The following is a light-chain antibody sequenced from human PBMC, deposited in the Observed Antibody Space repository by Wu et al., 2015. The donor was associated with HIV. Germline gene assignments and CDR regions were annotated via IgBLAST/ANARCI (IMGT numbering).Light chain of an antibody. V-gene: IGKV1-27*01. Sequence: EIQMTQSPSSLSASVGDRVTITCRASQGITNYLAWYQQKPGKVPKVLIYAASTLQSGAPSRFSGSGSGTDFTLTISSLQPEDVATYYCQKYNTAPWTFGQGPKVEIK. CDR3: QKYNTAPWT. CDR2: AAS. CDR1: QGITNY. J-gene: IGKJ1*01.